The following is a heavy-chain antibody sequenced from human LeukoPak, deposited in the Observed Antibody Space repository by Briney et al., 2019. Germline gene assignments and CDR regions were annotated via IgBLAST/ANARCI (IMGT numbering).Heavy chain of an antibody. J-gene: IGHJ4*02. CDR1: GFTFSDYY. V-gene: IGHV3-11*01. CDR3: ARSSSILWRIDY. CDR2: ISDSGSAI. Sequence: GGSLRLSCAASGFTFSDYYMSWIRQSPGKGLEWVSFISDSGSAIYYADSVRGRFTVSRDNAKNSLYLQMNSLRAEDTAVYYCARSSSILWRIDYWGQGTLVTVSS. D-gene: IGHD2-21*01.